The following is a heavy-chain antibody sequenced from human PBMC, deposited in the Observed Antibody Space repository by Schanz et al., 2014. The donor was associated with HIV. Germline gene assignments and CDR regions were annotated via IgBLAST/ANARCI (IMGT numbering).Heavy chain of an antibody. D-gene: IGHD6-13*01. Sequence: EVQLLESGGGLVKPGGSLRLSCAASGFTFSNAWMSWVRQAPGKGLEWVGRIKSKTDGGTTDYAAPVKGRFTISRDDSKNTLYLQMNSLKTEDTAVYYCTTVKGYSSSWTTYYYYGMDVWGQGTTVTVSS. V-gene: IGHV3-15*01. CDR2: IKSKTDGGTT. CDR1: GFTFSNAW. CDR3: TTVKGYSSSWTTYYYYGMDV. J-gene: IGHJ6*02.